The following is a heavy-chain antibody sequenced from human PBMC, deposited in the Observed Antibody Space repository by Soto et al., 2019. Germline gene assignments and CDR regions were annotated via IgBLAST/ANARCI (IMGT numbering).Heavy chain of an antibody. D-gene: IGHD3-10*01. CDR3: AHRLSGSSPLDAFDI. CDR2: FDWDDDK. CDR1: GFSLSTSGVG. V-gene: IGHV2-5*02. Sequence: QITLKESGPTLVKPTQTLTLTCTFSGFSLSTSGVGVGWIRQPPGKALEWLALFDWDDDKRYSPSLKSRLTSTKDTSKNQVVLTMTNMDPVDTATYYCAHRLSGSSPLDAFDIWGQGTMVTVSS. J-gene: IGHJ3*02.